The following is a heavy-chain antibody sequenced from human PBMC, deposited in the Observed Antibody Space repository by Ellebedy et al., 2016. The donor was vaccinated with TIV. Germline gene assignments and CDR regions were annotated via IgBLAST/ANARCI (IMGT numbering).Heavy chain of an antibody. Sequence: GESLKISCAASGFTFRNYAMHWVRQAPGKGLEWVAVTSFDGANKYYADSVKGRFTISKDTSKSTLYLQMNSLRAEDTAMYYCAREALTAAITSDAFDTWGQGTMVTVSS. CDR2: TSFDGANK. CDR3: AREALTAAITSDAFDT. J-gene: IGHJ3*02. D-gene: IGHD4-23*01. CDR1: GFTFRNYA. V-gene: IGHV3-30*01.